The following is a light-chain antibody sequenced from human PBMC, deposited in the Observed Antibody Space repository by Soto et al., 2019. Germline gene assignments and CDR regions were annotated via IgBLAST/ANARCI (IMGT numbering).Light chain of an antibody. J-gene: IGKJ1*01. CDR3: QHDGHSPA. CDR1: QSVSGTY. Sequence: EIVLTQSPGTLSLSPGERATLSCRASQSVSGTYLAWYQQKPGRAPSLLIYGASNRASGIPDRFSGSASVTDFTLTITRLEPEDFAMYYCQHDGHSPAFGQETKLEI. CDR2: GAS. V-gene: IGKV3-20*01.